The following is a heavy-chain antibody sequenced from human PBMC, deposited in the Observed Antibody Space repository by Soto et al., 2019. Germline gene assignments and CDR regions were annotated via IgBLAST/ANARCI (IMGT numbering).Heavy chain of an antibody. D-gene: IGHD4-17*01. CDR3: AKDRDYADYRPDS. CDR1: GFTFSTYA. CDR2: ISSSGDNT. J-gene: IGHJ5*01. Sequence: DVQVLESGGGLVQPGWSLGLSCAASGFTFSTYAMSWARQAPGKGLEWVSGISSSGDNTYYADSVRGRFTISRDNSKNILYLQMHSLRAEDTAVYYCAKDRDYADYRPDSWGQGTLVTVSS. V-gene: IGHV3-23*01.